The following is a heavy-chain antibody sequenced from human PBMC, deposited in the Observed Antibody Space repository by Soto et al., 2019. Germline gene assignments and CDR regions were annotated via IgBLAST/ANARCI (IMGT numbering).Heavy chain of an antibody. V-gene: IGHV3-9*01. J-gene: IGHJ3*02. Sequence: EVQLAESGGGLVQPGRSLRLSCVGSGFNFAENAMHWVRQAPGKGLEWVSGISYKSGKEAYADSVRGRFTISRDNANSSVDLTMNSLKIEDTAGYYWAKDPRTSGWSEEGYGAFDIWGPGTMVTVSS. CDR1: GFNFAENA. CDR3: AKDPRTSGWSEEGYGAFDI. CDR2: ISYKSGKE. D-gene: IGHD6-19*01.